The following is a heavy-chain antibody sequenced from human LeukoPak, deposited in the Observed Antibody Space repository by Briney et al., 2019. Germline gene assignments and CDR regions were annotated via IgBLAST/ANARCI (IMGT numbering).Heavy chain of an antibody. Sequence: ASVKVSCKASGYTFTSYDINWVRQATGQGLEWMGWMNPNGGNTGYAQKFQGRVTMTRNTSISTAYMELSSLRSEDTAVDYCARTSVLNPESVTDYYYMDVWGKGTTVTVSS. CDR1: GYTFTSYD. CDR2: MNPNGGNT. D-gene: IGHD2/OR15-2a*01. J-gene: IGHJ6*03. V-gene: IGHV1-8*01. CDR3: ARTSVLNPESVTDYYYMDV.